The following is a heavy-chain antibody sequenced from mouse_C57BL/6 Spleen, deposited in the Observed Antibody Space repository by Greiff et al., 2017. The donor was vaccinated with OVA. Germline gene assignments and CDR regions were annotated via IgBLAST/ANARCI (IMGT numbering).Heavy chain of an antibody. CDR1: GFTFSSYA. CDR2: ISSGGDYI. CDR3: TRNRGFDY. J-gene: IGHJ2*01. V-gene: IGHV5-9-1*02. Sequence: EVKSVESGEGLVKPGGSLKLSCAASGFTFSSYAMSWVRQTPEKRLEWVAYISSGGDYIYYADTVKGRFPISRDNARNTLYLQRSSLKSEDTAMYYCTRNRGFDYWGQGTTLTVSS.